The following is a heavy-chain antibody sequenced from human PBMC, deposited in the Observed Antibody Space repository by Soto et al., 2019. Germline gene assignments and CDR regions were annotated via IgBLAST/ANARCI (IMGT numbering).Heavy chain of an antibody. CDR1: GFTVSNNY. D-gene: IGHD1-26*01. CDR2: IYSGGST. CDR3: ASYSQKGY. Sequence: EEQLVESGVDLVQPGGSLRLSCAASGFTVSNNYMSWVRQAPGKGLEWVALIYSGGSTYYADSVKGRFTISRDSSKNTLYLQMNSLRAEDTAMYYCASYSQKGYWGQGTLVTVSS. J-gene: IGHJ4*02. V-gene: IGHV3-66*01.